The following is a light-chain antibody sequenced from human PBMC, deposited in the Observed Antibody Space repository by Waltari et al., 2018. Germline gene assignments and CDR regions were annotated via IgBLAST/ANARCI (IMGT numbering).Light chain of an antibody. CDR3: QHRSSWPLT. Sequence: EIVLTQSPATLSLSPGERAAHSCRASQSVSSYLAWYQQKPGQAPRLLIYDAFNRATGIPARFSGSGSGTDFTLTITSLEPEDSAVYYCQHRSSWPLTFGGGTKVEI. CDR1: QSVSSY. V-gene: IGKV3-11*01. CDR2: DAF. J-gene: IGKJ4*02.